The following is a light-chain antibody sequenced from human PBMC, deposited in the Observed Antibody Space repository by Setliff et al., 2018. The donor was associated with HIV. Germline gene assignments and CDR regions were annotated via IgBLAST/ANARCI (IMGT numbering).Light chain of an antibody. V-gene: IGLV2-11*01. CDR2: DVS. J-gene: IGLJ1*01. CDR1: SSDIGGYDY. Sequence: QSALTQPASVSGSPGQSITISCTGTSSDIGGYDYVSWYQQHPGKAPKLMISDVSKRPSGVPDRFSGSKSGNTASLTISGLQAEDEADYYCCSYAGSYTFVFGTGTKV. CDR3: CSYAGSYTFV.